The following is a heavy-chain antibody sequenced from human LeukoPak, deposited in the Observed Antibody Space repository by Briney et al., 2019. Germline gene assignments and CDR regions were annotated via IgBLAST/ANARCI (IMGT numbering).Heavy chain of an antibody. CDR1: GFTFSGYA. CDR3: AKNHEHGRYAGFDF. D-gene: IGHD2-2*01. J-gene: IGHJ3*01. CDR2: ISGSGGSI. Sequence: GGSLRLSCAASGFTFSGYAISWVRQAPGKGPQWVADISGSGGSIYYADSVKGRFSVSRDNSKNMVYLELNSLRAEDTAVYYCAKNHEHGRYAGFDFWAEGALVAVSS. V-gene: IGHV3-23*01.